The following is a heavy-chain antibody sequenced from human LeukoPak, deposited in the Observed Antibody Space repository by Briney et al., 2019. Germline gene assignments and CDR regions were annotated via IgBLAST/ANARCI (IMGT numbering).Heavy chain of an antibody. V-gene: IGHV1-69*05. D-gene: IGHD6-25*01. J-gene: IGHJ5*02. CDR2: IIPIFGAT. Sequence: ASVKVSCKASGGTFSSYAFSWVRQAPGQGLEWMGGIIPIFGATNYAQKFQGRVTITTDESTSTAYMELSSLRSEDTAVYYCARDLKYSSAPDVDKTFDPWGQGTLVTVSS. CDR3: ARDLKYSSAPDVDKTFDP. CDR1: GGTFSSYA.